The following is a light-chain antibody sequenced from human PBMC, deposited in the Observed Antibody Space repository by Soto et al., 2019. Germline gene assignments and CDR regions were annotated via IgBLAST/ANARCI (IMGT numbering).Light chain of an antibody. V-gene: IGKV3-20*01. Sequence: EIVLTQSPGTLYCSPGERAALSCRASQNGGASYIAWYQQKPGQAPRLLMYGASRRATGIADRCSGSGSGTDFTLTITRLEPGDFAVYYCQKYGGPPYTFVQCTKRDI. CDR1: QNGGASY. CDR3: QKYGGPPYT. J-gene: IGKJ2*01. CDR2: GAS.